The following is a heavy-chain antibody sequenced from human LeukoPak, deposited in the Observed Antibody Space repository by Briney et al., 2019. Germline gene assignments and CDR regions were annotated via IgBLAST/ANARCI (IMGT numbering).Heavy chain of an antibody. CDR1: GYTFINYA. D-gene: IGHD3-22*01. Sequence: ASVKVSCKASGYTFINYAIHWVRQAPGQRLEWMGWIHAGTGNTKYSQKFQGRVTITRDTSASTAYMELSSLRSEDTAVYYCAREDYDSSGSYYFDYWGQGTLVTVSS. J-gene: IGHJ4*02. CDR3: AREDYDSSGSYYFDY. V-gene: IGHV1-3*01. CDR2: IHAGTGNT.